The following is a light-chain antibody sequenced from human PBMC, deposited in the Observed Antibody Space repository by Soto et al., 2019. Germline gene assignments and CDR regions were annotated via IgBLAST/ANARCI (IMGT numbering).Light chain of an antibody. V-gene: IGKV4-1*01. CDR3: QQYYDSPRT. CDR1: QSILYSSNNRNY. J-gene: IGKJ1*01. CDR2: WAS. Sequence: DIVMTQSPDSLAVFLGERATINCKSSQSILYSSNNRNYLAWYQQKSGQPPKLLIYWASIRESGVPDRFTGSGSVTDFTLTINSLQAEDVAVYYCQQYYDSPRTFGQGTKVEV.